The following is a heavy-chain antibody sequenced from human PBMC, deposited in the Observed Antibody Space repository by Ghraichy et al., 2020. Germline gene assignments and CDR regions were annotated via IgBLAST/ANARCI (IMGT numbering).Heavy chain of an antibody. Sequence: SETLSLTCAVSGYSISSGYYWGWIRQPPGKGLEWIGSIYHSGSTYYNPYLKSRVTISVDTSKNQFSLKLSSVTAADTAVYYCARLTVVISGYARWYFDLWGRGTLVTVSS. J-gene: IGHJ2*01. CDR2: IYHSGST. CDR1: GYSISSGYY. CDR3: ARLTVVISGYARWYFDL. V-gene: IGHV4-38-2*01. D-gene: IGHD4-23*01.